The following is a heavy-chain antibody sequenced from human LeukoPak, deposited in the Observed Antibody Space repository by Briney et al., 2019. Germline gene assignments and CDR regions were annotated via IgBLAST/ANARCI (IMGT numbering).Heavy chain of an antibody. CDR3: AKTPYYDILTGLSTYFDY. CDR2: ISGDGGCT. CDR1: GLTFDDYA. V-gene: IGHV3-43*02. J-gene: IGHJ4*02. Sequence: GGSLRLSCAASGLTFDDYAMHWVRQAPGKGLEWVSLISGDGGCTYYADSVKGRFTISRDNSRNSLYLQMNSLRTEDTALYYCAKTPYYDILTGLSTYFDYWGQGTLVTVSS. D-gene: IGHD3-9*01.